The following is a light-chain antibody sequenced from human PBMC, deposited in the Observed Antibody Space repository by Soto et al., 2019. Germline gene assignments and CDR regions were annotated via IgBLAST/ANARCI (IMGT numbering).Light chain of an antibody. V-gene: IGLV2-14*01. J-gene: IGLJ1*01. CDR1: SSDLGTYHF. Sequence: QSVLTQPASVSGSPGQSITISCTGTSSDLGTYHFVSWYQQHPDKAPKLMIYEVSNRPSGVSNRFSGSKSGNTASLTISGLQAEDEADYYCNLYTSSNTYVFGTGTEVTVL. CDR3: NLYTSSNTYV. CDR2: EVS.